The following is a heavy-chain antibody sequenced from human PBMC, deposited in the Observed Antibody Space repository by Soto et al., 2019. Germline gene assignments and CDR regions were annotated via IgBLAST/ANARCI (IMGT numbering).Heavy chain of an antibody. Sequence: ASVKVSCKVSGYTLTELSMHWVRQAPGKGLEWMGGFDPEDGETIYAQKFQGRVTMTEDTSTDTAYMELSSLRSEDTAVYYCATGYDVWSGYYSPGFDYWGQGTLVPVSS. CDR2: FDPEDGET. CDR1: GYTLTELS. CDR3: ATGYDVWSGYYSPGFDY. V-gene: IGHV1-24*01. J-gene: IGHJ4*02. D-gene: IGHD3-3*01.